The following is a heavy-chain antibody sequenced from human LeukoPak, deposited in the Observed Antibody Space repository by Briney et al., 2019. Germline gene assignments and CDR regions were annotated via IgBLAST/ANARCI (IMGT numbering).Heavy chain of an antibody. CDR2: IYYSGST. CDR3: ARDVRVVAAGGFDY. Sequence: SETLSLTCTVSGGXISSGGYYWSWIRQHPGKGLEWIGYIYYSGSTYYNPSLKSRVTISVDTSKNQFSLKLSSVTAADTAVYYCARDVRVVAAGGFDYWGQGTLVTVSS. CDR1: GGXISSGGYY. D-gene: IGHD2-15*01. J-gene: IGHJ4*02. V-gene: IGHV4-31*03.